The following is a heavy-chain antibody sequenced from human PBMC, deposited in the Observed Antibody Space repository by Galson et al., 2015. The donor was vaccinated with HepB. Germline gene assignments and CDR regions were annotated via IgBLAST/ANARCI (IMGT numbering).Heavy chain of an antibody. Sequence: SLRLSCAASGFSIRNNWMHWVRQVPGKGLVWVSRINEDGSTTNYADSVKGRFTISKDNAKNTLHLQMNNLRAEDTAVYYCSRDTFGPYDYWGQGTLVTVPS. V-gene: IGHV3-74*01. CDR3: SRDTFGPYDY. CDR2: INEDGSTT. CDR1: GFSIRNNW. D-gene: IGHD3-16*01. J-gene: IGHJ4*02.